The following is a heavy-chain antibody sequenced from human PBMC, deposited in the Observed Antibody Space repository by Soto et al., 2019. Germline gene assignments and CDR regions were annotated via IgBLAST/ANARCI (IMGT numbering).Heavy chain of an antibody. Sequence: GGSLRLSCAASGFTFNYYWMHWVRQAPGQGLVWVSHIHSDGSTTTYADSVKGRFTISRDNAKNTLYLQMNGLRAEDTAVYYCVRGDKGGFDLWGQGTTVTVSS. CDR2: IHSDGSTT. D-gene: IGHD2-21*02. V-gene: IGHV3-74*01. CDR1: GFTFNYYW. CDR3: VRGDKGGFDL. J-gene: IGHJ3*01.